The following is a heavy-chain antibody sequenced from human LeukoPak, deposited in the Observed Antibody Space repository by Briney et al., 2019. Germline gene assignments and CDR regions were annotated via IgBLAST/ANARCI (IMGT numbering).Heavy chain of an antibody. V-gene: IGHV3-48*02. CDR3: ARDASYSSGPNTFDY. D-gene: IGHD6-19*01. CDR2: ITGTNSVI. Sequence: GGSLRLSCAASGFTFRTYAMNWVRQAPGRGLEWVSYITGTNSVIRYADSVQGRFTVSRDNAKNSLYLQMNSLRDEDTALYYCARDASYSSGPNTFDYWGQGTLATVSS. J-gene: IGHJ4*02. CDR1: GFTFRTYA.